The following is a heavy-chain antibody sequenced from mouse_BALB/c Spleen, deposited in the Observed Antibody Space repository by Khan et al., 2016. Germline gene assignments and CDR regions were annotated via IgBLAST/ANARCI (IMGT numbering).Heavy chain of an antibody. J-gene: IGHJ3*01. CDR3: SSNYDGFAY. Sequence: QVQLKESGPGLVAPSQSLSITCTASGFSLTGYGVNWVRQPPGKGLEWLGKIWGEGGKDNNSALKYRVGISKDNSKSQVFLKMNSLQTDDTANYYCSSNYDGFAYWGQGTLVIVSA. V-gene: IGHV2-6-7*01. D-gene: IGHD2-4*01. CDR2: IWGEGGK. CDR1: GFSLTGYG.